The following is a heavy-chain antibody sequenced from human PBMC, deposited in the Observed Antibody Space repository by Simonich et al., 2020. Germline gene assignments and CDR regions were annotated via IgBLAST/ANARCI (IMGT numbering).Heavy chain of an antibody. D-gene: IGHD6-13*01. CDR2: NGSRGSTL. CDR3: ASPIAAAGTSYYYYYGMDV. CDR1: GFTFSSYE. Sequence: EVQLVESGGGLVQPGGSLRLSCAASGFTFSSYEMNWVRQAQGRGLDWVSYNGSRGSTLYYADAVKGRFTISRDNAKNSLYLQMNSLRAEDTAVYYCASPIAAAGTSYYYYYGMDVWGQGTTVTVSS. J-gene: IGHJ6*02. V-gene: IGHV3-48*03.